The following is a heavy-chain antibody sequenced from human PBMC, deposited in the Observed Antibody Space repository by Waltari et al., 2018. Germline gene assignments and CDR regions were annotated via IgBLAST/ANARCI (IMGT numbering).Heavy chain of an antibody. CDR1: GFTVSSNY. CDR3: ARDAVIKGYYYYYYGMDV. Sequence: EVQLVESGGGLIQPGGSLRLSCAAPGFTVSSNYMSWVPQAPGKGLEWVSVIYSGGSTYYADSVKGRFTISRDNSKNTLYLQMNSLRAEDTAVYYCARDAVIKGYYYYYYGMDVWGQGTTVTVSS. J-gene: IGHJ6*02. D-gene: IGHD2-21*01. CDR2: IYSGGST. V-gene: IGHV3-53*01.